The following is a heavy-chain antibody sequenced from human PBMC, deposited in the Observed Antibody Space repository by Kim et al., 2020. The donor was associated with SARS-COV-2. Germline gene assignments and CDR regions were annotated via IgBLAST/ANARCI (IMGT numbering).Heavy chain of an antibody. CDR2: IYYSGST. CDR3: AREVPTWYFDL. Sequence: SETLSLTCTVSGGSISSGGYYWSWIRQHPGKGLEWIGYIYYSGSTYYNPSLKSRVTISVDTSKNQFSLKLSSVTAADTAVYYCAREVPTWYFDLWGRGTLVTVSS. CDR1: GGSISSGGYY. V-gene: IGHV4-31*03. J-gene: IGHJ2*01.